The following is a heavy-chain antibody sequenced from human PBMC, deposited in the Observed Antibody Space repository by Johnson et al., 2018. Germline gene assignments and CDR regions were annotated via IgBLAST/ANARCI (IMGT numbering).Heavy chain of an antibody. V-gene: IGHV3-30-3*01. J-gene: IGHJ3*02. CDR2: ISYDGSNK. Sequence: QVQLVQSGGGVVQPGRSLRLSCAASGFIFSSYAMHWVRQAPGKGLEWVAVISYDGSNKYYADSVKGRFTISRDNSKNTLYLQMNSLRAEDTAVYYCARDSIEYSSSRDAFDIWGQGTMVTVSS. D-gene: IGHD6-6*01. CDR1: GFIFSSYA. CDR3: ARDSIEYSSSRDAFDI.